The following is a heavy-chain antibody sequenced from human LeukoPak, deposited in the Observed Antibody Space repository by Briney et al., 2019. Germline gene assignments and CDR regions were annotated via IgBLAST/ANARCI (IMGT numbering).Heavy chain of an antibody. CDR2: ISYDGSNK. CDR3: AKGELPFDY. CDR1: GFTFSSYG. D-gene: IGHD1-26*01. J-gene: IGHJ4*02. Sequence: GGSLRLSCAASGFTFSSYGMHWVRQAPGKGLEWVAVISYDGSNKYYADSVKGRFTISRDNSKNTLYLQMNSLRAEDTAVCYCAKGELPFDYWGQGTLVTVSS. V-gene: IGHV3-30*18.